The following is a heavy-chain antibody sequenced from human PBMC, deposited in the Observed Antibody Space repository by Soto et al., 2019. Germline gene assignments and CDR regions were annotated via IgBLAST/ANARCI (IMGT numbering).Heavy chain of an antibody. CDR3: VQSRCGGDCLQSYSSHSYYGLDV. CDR1: GFSLSTIGVG. CDR2: IYWDDDK. J-gene: IGHJ6*02. Sequence: QITLKESGPTLVKPTQTLTLTCTFSGFSLSTIGVGVGWIRQPPGKALEWLALIYWDDDKRYCPSLKSRLTVTKDTSKNQVVLTMTNMDPVDTATYYCVQSRCGGDCLQSYSSHSYYGLDVWGQGTTVTVSS. V-gene: IGHV2-5*02. D-gene: IGHD2-21*02.